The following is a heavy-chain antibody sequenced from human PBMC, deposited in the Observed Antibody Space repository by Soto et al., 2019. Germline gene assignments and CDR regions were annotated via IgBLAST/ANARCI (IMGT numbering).Heavy chain of an antibody. CDR3: ANHPGQLVTLSLGYFQY. D-gene: IGHD6-6*01. Sequence: GGSLRLSCAASGFTFSSYAMSWVRQAPGKGLEWVSAISGSGGSTYYADSVKGRFTISRDNSKNTLYLHMNSLRREDTAVYYFANHPGQLVTLSLGYFQYWGHATLVSVSS. CDR2: ISGSGGST. CDR1: GFTFSSYA. J-gene: IGHJ1*01. V-gene: IGHV3-23*01.